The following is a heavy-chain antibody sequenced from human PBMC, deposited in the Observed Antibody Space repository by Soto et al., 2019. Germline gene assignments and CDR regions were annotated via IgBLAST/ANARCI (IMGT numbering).Heavy chain of an antibody. Sequence: SVKVSCKASGGTFRNHVFNWVRQAPGQGLEWMGGIIPIIGTPNYAQKFQGRVTITADASTNTVYLEVSSLRSQDTAVYYCARDLEFRDGNISHLDYWGQGTLVTVPQ. CDR3: ARDLEFRDGNISHLDY. CDR2: IIPIIGTP. CDR1: GGTFRNHV. V-gene: IGHV1-69*13. D-gene: IGHD3-10*01. J-gene: IGHJ4*02.